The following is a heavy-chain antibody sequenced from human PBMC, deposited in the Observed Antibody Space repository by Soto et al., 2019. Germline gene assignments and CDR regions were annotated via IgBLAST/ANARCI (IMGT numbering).Heavy chain of an antibody. CDR2: MYPDDSDI. D-gene: IGHD3-22*01. J-gene: IGHJ3*02. V-gene: IGHV5-51*01. Sequence: GESLKISCKASGYSFSFYWIGWVRQMPGKGLEWMAIMYPDDSDIRYSPSFEAHVTISADRSTSTAFLQWSSLKASDTAMYYCATAYVYDFENSNYYRDAFDIWGQGTLVTVSS. CDR3: ATAYVYDFENSNYYRDAFDI. CDR1: GYSFSFYW.